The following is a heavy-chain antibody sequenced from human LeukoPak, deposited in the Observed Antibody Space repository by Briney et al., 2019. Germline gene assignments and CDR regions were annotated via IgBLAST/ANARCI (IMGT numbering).Heavy chain of an antibody. J-gene: IGHJ4*02. CDR2: ISKDGSER. CDR1: GFTFSSHW. D-gene: IGHD3-3*01. V-gene: IGHV3-7*01. CDR3: ARDPEWSIDY. Sequence: PGGSLRLSCEASGFTFSSHWMMWARQAPGKGLEWVADISKDGSERNYVDSVKGRFSISRDNAKNSLYLQMNSLRADDTAVYYCARDPEWSIDYWGQGTLVTVSS.